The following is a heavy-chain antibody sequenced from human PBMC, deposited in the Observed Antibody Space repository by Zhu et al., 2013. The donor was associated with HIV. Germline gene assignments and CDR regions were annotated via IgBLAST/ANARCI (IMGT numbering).Heavy chain of an antibody. CDR1: GGTFSSYA. D-gene: IGHD3-22*01. CDR2: IIPIFGTA. CDR3: ATGDYYENSGYFGPFQH. V-gene: IGHV1-69*13. J-gene: IGHJ1*01. Sequence: QAQLVQSGAEVKKPGASVKVSCKASGGTFSSYAISWVRQAPGQGLEWMGGIIPIFGTANYAQKFQGRVTITADESTSTAYMELSRLRSDDTAVYYCATGDYYENSGYFGPFQHWGQGTLVTVSS.